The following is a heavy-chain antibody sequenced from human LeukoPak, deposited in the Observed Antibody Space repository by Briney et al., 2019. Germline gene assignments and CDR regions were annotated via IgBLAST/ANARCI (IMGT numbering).Heavy chain of an antibody. J-gene: IGHJ4*02. CDR1: GGSFSGYY. D-gene: IGHD3-22*01. CDR3: ARVLLSDSSGYYGIDY. CDR2: INHSGST. V-gene: IGHV4-34*01. Sequence: SETLSLACAVYGGSFSGYYWSWIRQPPGKALEWIGEINHSGSTNYNPSLKSRVTISVDTSKNQFSLKLSSVTAADTAVYYCARVLLSDSSGYYGIDYWGQGTLVTVSS.